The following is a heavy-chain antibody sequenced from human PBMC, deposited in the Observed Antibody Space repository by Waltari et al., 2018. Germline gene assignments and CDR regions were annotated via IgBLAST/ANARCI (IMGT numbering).Heavy chain of an antibody. CDR3: ARYLGRGGYIFDY. D-gene: IGHD5-12*01. CDR1: GGSISTIGYY. CDR2: IYHSGTT. J-gene: IGHJ4*02. V-gene: IGHV4-39*07. Sequence: QLQLQESGPGLVKPSETLSLTCTVSGGSISTIGYYWAWVRQPPGKGLEWIGTIYHSGTTYYNPSLKSRVTISVDTSKNQFSLKLSSVTAADTAVYYCARYLGRGGYIFDYWGQGTLVTVSS.